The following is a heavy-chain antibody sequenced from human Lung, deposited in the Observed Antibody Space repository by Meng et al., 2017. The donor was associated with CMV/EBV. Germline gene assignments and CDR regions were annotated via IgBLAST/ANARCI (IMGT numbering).Heavy chain of an antibody. J-gene: IGHJ4*02. V-gene: IGHV4-4*07. CDR1: GDFMNNYY. CDR3: ARAVADTANFDY. Sequence: QVRLQESGQGMEKSSETLPLTSIASGDFMNNYYWSWIRQSAGKGLEWIGRISTSGSTHYTASPPSRVTLSVDTSKNQISLQLSSVTAADTAVYYRARAVADTANFDYWGQGTLVTVSS. CDR2: ISTSGST. D-gene: IGHD6-19*01.